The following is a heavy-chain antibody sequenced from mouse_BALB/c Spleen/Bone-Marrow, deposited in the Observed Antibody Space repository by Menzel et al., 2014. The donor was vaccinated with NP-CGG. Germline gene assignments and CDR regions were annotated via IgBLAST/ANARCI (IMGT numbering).Heavy chain of an antibody. CDR3: ARVYGWDFDV. J-gene: IGHJ1*01. V-gene: IGHV5-6-3*01. Sequence: EVQLVESGGGLVQPGGSLKLSCVASGFTFSSYGMSWVRQTPDKRLELVATINNNGGSTYYPDSVKGQFTISRDNAKNTLYLQMSSLKSEDTAMYYCARVYGWDFDVWGAGTTVTVSS. CDR2: INNNGGST. D-gene: IGHD1-1*01. CDR1: GFTFSSYG.